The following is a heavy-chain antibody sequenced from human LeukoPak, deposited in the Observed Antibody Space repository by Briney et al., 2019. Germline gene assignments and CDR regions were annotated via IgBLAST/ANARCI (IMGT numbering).Heavy chain of an antibody. CDR2: ISSSSSYI. D-gene: IGHD3-3*01. V-gene: IGHV3-21*01. J-gene: IGHJ6*02. CDR1: GFTFSSYS. CDR3: ARVGEYYDFWSGYFTREGYYYGMDV. Sequence: GGSLRLSCAASGFTFSSYSMNWVRQAPGMGLEWVSSISSSSSYIYYADSVKGRFTISRDNAKNSLYLQMNSLRAEDTAVYYCARVGEYYDFWSGYFTREGYYYGMDVWGQGTTVTVSS.